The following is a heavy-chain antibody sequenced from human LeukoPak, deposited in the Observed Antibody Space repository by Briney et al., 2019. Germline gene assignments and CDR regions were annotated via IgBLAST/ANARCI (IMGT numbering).Heavy chain of an antibody. Sequence: GGSLRLSCAASGFTFSDYYMRWIRQAPGKGLEGVSYISSSSSYTNYADSVKGRFTISRDNAKNSLYLQMNSLRAEDTAVYYCARVGSSSWYLDYWGQGTLVTVSS. CDR2: ISSSSSYT. V-gene: IGHV3-11*06. CDR1: GFTFSDYY. J-gene: IGHJ4*02. CDR3: ARVGSSSWYLDY. D-gene: IGHD6-13*01.